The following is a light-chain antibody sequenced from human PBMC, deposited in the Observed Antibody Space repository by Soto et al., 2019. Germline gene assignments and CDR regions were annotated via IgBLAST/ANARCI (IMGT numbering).Light chain of an antibody. V-gene: IGKV3-20*01. Sequence: EIVLTQSPGTLSLSPGERATLSCRASQSVSSSYLAWYQQKPGQAPRLLIYDASSRATGIPDRFSGSGSGTDFTLTISRLEPDDFAVYYCQQYGSSSLTFGGGTKVEIK. J-gene: IGKJ4*01. CDR1: QSVSSSY. CDR3: QQYGSSSLT. CDR2: DAS.